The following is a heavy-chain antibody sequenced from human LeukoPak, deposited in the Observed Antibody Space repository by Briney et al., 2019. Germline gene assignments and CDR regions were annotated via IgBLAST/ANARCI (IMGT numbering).Heavy chain of an antibody. J-gene: IGHJ6*02. CDR3: ARGGENWNYYDYGMDV. CDR1: GFTVRSNH. Sequence: GGSLRLSCAASGFTVRSNHMSWVRQAPGKGLEWVSIIYSGGSTHYADSVKGRFTISRDNSKNTLYLQMNSLRAEETGVYYCARGGENWNYYDYGMDVWGQGTAVTVSS. D-gene: IGHD1-1*01. V-gene: IGHV3-66*01. CDR2: IYSGGST.